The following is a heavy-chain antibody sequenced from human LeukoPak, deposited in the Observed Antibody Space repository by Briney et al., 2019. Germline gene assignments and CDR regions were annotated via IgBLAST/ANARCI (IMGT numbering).Heavy chain of an antibody. CDR2: MNPNSGNT. CDR3: ARVDYSGSGSYYGNWFDP. Sequence: ASVKVSCKASGYTFTSYDINWVRQATGQGLDWMGWMNPNSGNTGYAQKFQGRVTMTRNTSISTAYMELSSLRSEDTAVYYCARVDYSGSGSYYGNWFDPWGQGTLVTVSS. CDR1: GYTFTSYD. V-gene: IGHV1-8*01. D-gene: IGHD3-10*01. J-gene: IGHJ5*02.